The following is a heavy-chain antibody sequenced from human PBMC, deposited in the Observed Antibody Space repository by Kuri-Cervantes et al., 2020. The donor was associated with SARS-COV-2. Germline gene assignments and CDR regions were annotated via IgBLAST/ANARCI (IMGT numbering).Heavy chain of an antibody. CDR2: IFYSGST. D-gene: IGHD3-10*01. J-gene: IGHJ4*02. CDR1: GGSISGHY. Sequence: GSLRLSCTVSGGSISGHYWSWIRQPPGKGLEWIGNIFYSGSTNYNPSLKSRVTISVDTSKNQFSLKLSSVTAADTAVYYCARESGSGNFDYWGQGTLVTVSS. CDR3: ARESGSGNFDY. V-gene: IGHV4-4*08.